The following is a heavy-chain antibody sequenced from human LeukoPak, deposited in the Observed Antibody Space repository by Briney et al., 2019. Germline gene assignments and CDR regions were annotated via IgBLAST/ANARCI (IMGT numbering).Heavy chain of an antibody. J-gene: IGHJ6*02. V-gene: IGHV4-39*01. CDR2: IYYSGST. Sequence: PSETLSLTCTVSGGSISSSSFYWGWIRQPPGKGLGWIGTIYYSGSTYSNPSLRSRVTISVDTSKNQFSLNLSSVTDADTAVYYCARHFCGGDCYSFYYYYYGMDVWGQGTTVTVSS. CDR1: GGSISSSSFY. CDR3: ARHFCGGDCYSFYYYYYGMDV. D-gene: IGHD2-21*02.